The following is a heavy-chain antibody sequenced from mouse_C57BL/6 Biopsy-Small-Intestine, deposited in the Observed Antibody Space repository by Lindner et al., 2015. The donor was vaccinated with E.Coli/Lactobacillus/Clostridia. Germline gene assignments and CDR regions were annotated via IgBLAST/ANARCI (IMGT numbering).Heavy chain of an antibody. J-gene: IGHJ1*03. Sequence: VQLQESGAELVKPGLSEDSCKVSGYAFSRYWMNWVKRRPGKGLEWIGQIYPGDGDTNYNGNFKGKATLTADKSSSTAYMHLSSLTSEDSAVYFCAGGLPWYFDVWGTGTTVTVSS. CDR2: IYPGDGDT. CDR1: GYAFSRYW. D-gene: IGHD2-4*01. CDR3: AGGLPWYFDV. V-gene: IGHV1-80*01.